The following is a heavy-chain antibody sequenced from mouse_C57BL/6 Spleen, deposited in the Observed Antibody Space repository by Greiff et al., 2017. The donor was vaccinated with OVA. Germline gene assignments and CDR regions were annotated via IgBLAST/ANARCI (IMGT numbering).Heavy chain of an antibody. CDR3: ARHVSNYYAMDY. V-gene: IGHV5-12*01. CDR1: GFTFSDYY. D-gene: IGHD2-5*01. Sequence: DVKLVESGGGLVQPGGSLKLSCAASGFTFSDYYMYWVRQTPEKRLEWVAYISNGGGSTYYPDTVKGRFTISRDNAKNTLYLQMSRLKSEDTAIYYCARHVSNYYAMDYWGQGTSVTVSS. CDR2: ISNGGGST. J-gene: IGHJ4*01.